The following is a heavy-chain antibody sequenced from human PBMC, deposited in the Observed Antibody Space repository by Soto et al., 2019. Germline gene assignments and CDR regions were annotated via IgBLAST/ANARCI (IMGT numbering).Heavy chain of an antibody. D-gene: IGHD5-18*01. CDR2: IIPIFGTA. V-gene: IGHV1-69*13. CDR1: GGTFSSYA. Sequence: EASVKVSCKASGGTFSSYAISWVRQAPGQGLEWMGGIIPIFGTANYAQKFQGRVTITADESTSTAYMELSSLRSEDTAVYYCARGGYSYGLDYYYYYGMDVWGQGTTVTVSS. CDR3: ARGGYSYGLDYYYYYGMDV. J-gene: IGHJ6*02.